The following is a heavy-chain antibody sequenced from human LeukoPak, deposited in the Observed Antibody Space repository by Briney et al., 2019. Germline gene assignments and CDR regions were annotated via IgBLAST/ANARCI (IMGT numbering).Heavy chain of an antibody. Sequence: PGGSLRLSCAVSGFTFSGHWMHWVRQVPGKGLVWVSRINPDGSSISYADPVKGRFTISRDNAKNTLYLQMHSLRAEDTAMYYCARDGDITRIVGLTFDYWGQGTLVTVSS. CDR1: GFTFSGHW. CDR3: ARDGDITRIVGLTFDY. CDR2: INPDGSSI. V-gene: IGHV3-74*01. J-gene: IGHJ4*02. D-gene: IGHD3-22*01.